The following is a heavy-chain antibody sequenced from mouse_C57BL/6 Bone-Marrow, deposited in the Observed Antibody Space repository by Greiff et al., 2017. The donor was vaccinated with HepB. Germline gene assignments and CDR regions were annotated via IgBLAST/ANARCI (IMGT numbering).Heavy chain of an antibody. V-gene: IGHV1-55*01. Sequence: VQLQQPGAELVKPGASVKMSCKASGYTFTSYWITWVKQRPGQGLEWIGDIYPGSGSTNYNEKFKSKATLTVDTSSSTAYMQLSSLTSEDSAVYYCARRDSSGRYYYAMDYWGQGTSVTVSS. J-gene: IGHJ4*01. CDR3: ARRDSSGRYYYAMDY. CDR2: IYPGSGST. CDR1: GYTFTSYW. D-gene: IGHD3-2*02.